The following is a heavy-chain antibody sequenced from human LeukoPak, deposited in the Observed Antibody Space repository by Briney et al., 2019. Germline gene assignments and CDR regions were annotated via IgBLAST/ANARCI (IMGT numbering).Heavy chain of an antibody. CDR1: GGSFSGYY. CDR3: ARRGSIFEDSEWRTAFDI. Sequence: RTSETLSLTCAVYGGSFSGYYWSWIRQPPGKGLEWIGEINHSGSTNYNPSLKSRVTISVDTSKNQFSLKLSSVTAADTAFYYCARRGSIFEDSEWRTAFDIWGQGTMVIVSS. V-gene: IGHV4-34*01. CDR2: INHSGST. D-gene: IGHD3-9*01. J-gene: IGHJ3*02.